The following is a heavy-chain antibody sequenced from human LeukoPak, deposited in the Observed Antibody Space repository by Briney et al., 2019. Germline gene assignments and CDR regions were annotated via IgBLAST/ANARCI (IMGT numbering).Heavy chain of an antibody. J-gene: IGHJ4*02. CDR2: ISGSGGST. CDR3: AKDLRPVYYYDSSGYYPLMSY. D-gene: IGHD3-22*01. CDR1: GFTFGSYA. Sequence: PGGSLRLSCAASGFTFGSYAMSWVRQAPGKGLEWVSAISGSGGSTYYADSVKGRFTISRDNSKNTLYLQMNSLRAEDTAVYYCAKDLRPVYYYDSSGYYPLMSYWGQGTLVTVSS. V-gene: IGHV3-23*01.